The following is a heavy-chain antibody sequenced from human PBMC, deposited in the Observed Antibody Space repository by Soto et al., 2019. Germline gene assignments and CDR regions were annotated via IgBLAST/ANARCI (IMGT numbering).Heavy chain of an antibody. V-gene: IGHV1-69*01. CDR1: GGTFNNYA. D-gene: IGHD2-2*01. J-gene: IGHJ4*02. CDR3: AREVEVHTPVFGF. CDR2: ISPMFGKA. Sequence: QVQLVQSGAEVKRPGSSVKVSCKASGGTFNNYAINWVRQAPGQGLEWMGDISPMFGKANYAQKLQGRVKITADDSTVTAYLELSSLRSEDTALYYCAREVEVHTPVFGFWGQGSLVTVSS.